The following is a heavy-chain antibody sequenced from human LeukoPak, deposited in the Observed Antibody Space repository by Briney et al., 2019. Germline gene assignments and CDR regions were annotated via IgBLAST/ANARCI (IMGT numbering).Heavy chain of an antibody. CDR1: GYTFTSYY. Sequence: GASVKVSCKASGYTFTSYYMHWVRQAPGQGLEWMGIINPSGGSTSYAQKFQGRVTMTRDTSTSTVYMELGSLRSEDTAVYYCARVGSSGWFDYWGQGTLVTVSS. D-gene: IGHD6-19*01. V-gene: IGHV1-46*01. CDR2: INPSGGST. J-gene: IGHJ5*01. CDR3: ARVGSSGWFDY.